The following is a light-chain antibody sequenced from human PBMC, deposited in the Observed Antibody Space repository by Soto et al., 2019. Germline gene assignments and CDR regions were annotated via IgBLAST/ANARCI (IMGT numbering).Light chain of an antibody. J-gene: IGKJ3*01. Sequence: AIRMTQSPSSLSASTGDRVTITCRASQGISSYLAWYQQKPGKAPKLLISAASTLQSGVPSRFSGSGSGTDFTLTISCLQSEDFATYYCQQYYSYPLTFGHGTKVDIK. CDR2: AAS. V-gene: IGKV1-8*01. CDR3: QQYYSYPLT. CDR1: QGISSY.